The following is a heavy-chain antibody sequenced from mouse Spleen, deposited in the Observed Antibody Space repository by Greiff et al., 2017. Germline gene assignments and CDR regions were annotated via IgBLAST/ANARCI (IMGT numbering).Heavy chain of an antibody. CDR3: ARSGSTRITTRGFAD. CDR1: GYTFTSSW. D-gene: IGHD2-4*01. CDR2: IDPSDSET. V-gene: IGHV1-52*01. Sequence: QVQLQQPGAELVRPGSSVKLSCKASGYTFTSSWMHWVKQRPIQGLEWIGNIDPSDSETHYNQKFKDKATLTVDKSSSTAYMQLSSLTSEDSAVYYCARSGSTRITTRGFADWGKGTLVTVSA. J-gene: IGHJ3*01.